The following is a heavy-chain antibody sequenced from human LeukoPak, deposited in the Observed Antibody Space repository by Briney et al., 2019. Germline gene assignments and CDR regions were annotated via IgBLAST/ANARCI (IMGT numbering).Heavy chain of an antibody. Sequence: WETLSLTCAVYGGSFSGYYWSWIRQPSGKGLEWIGEINHSGSTNYNPSLKSRVTISVDTSKNQFSLKLSSVTAADTAVYYCARGLAYYYDSSGYYSDWGQGTLVTVSS. D-gene: IGHD3-22*01. CDR3: ARGLAYYYDSSGYYSD. CDR1: GGSFSGYY. CDR2: INHSGST. J-gene: IGHJ4*02. V-gene: IGHV4-34*01.